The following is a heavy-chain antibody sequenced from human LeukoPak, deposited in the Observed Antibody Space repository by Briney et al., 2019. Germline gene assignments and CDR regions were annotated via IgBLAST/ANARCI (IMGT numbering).Heavy chain of an antibody. CDR1: GFPLSSYA. D-gene: IGHD2-15*01. J-gene: IGHJ4*02. CDR3: ARAPVTSCRGAFCYPFDY. V-gene: IGHV3-23*01. Sequence: PGGSLRLSCAASGFPLSSYAMSWVRQGPGKGLEWVAATSSSDPGTYHADSVRGRFIISRDNSKNTLYLQMNRLRVEDAAVYYCARAPVTSCRGAFCYPFDYWGQGTLGTVSS. CDR2: TSSSDPGT.